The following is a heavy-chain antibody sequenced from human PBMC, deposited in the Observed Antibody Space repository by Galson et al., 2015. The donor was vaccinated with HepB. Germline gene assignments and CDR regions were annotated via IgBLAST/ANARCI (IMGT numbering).Heavy chain of an antibody. CDR2: IKPSGGST. J-gene: IGHJ4*02. CDR3: ARGVLFWDGADY. CDR1: GYKFISYY. V-gene: IGHV1-46*01. Sequence: SVKVSCKASGYKFISYYMHWVRQAPGQGLEWMGIIKPSGGSTDYAPKFQGRVSLTRDTYTSTVFMELSSLRSDDTAVYVCARGVLFWDGADYWGQGTVGTVSS. D-gene: IGHD2-8*02.